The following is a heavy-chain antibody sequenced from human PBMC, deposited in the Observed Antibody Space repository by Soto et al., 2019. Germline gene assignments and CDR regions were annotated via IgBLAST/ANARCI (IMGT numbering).Heavy chain of an antibody. CDR1: GFTVSSNY. J-gene: IGHJ5*02. D-gene: IGHD1-1*01. CDR2: IYSGGST. CDR3: AKNPGVELVQLDTVDWFDT. Sequence: PGGSLRLSCAASGFTVSSNYMSWVRQAPGKGLEWVSVIYSGGSTYYADSVKGRFTISRDNSKNTLYLQMNSLSAEDTAVYHCAKNPGVELVQLDTVDWFDTWGQGSVVTVSS. V-gene: IGHV3-53*01.